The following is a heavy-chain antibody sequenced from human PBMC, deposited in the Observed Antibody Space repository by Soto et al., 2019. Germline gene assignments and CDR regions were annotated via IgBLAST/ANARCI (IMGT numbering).Heavy chain of an antibody. CDR1: GYTFTDYY. CDR2: ITPNSGGT. J-gene: IGHJ4*02. Sequence: QVQLVQSGAAVKKPGASVKVSCKASGYTFTDYYVHWVRQAPGQGLEWMGWITPNSGGTKSAQKFQGRVTMTRDTSISTAYMELSRLRSDDTAVYYCARRKGDYYDSSGYHYYFDYWGQGTLVTVSS. CDR3: ARRKGDYYDSSGYHYYFDY. D-gene: IGHD3-22*01. V-gene: IGHV1-2*02.